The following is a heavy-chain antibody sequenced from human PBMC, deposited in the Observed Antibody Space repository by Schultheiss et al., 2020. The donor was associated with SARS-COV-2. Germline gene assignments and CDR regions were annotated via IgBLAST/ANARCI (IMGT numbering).Heavy chain of an antibody. CDR1: GDSVSSNSAA. Sequence: SETLSLTCAISGDSVSSNSAAWNWIRQSPSRGLEWLGRTYYGSKWYNDYAVSVKSRITINPDTSKNQFSLQLNSVTPEDTAVYYCAREGGVCSSTSCYIGPLWFDPWGQGTLVTVSS. J-gene: IGHJ5*02. CDR3: AREGGVCSSTSCYIGPLWFDP. D-gene: IGHD2-2*02. CDR2: TYYGSKWYN. V-gene: IGHV6-1*01.